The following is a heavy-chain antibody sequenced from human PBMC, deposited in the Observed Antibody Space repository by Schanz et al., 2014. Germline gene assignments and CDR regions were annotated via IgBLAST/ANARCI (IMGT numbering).Heavy chain of an antibody. D-gene: IGHD2-15*01. CDR2: ITTGGNT. CDR3: SKDKQGSRSDDS. Sequence: EVQVVESGGGLVQPGGSLRLSCAASGFIVSSTYMTWVRQAPGKGLEWVSSITTGGNTYYRDSVKGRFIVSRDNSKNTLYLEMNRLRVDDTAVYYCSKDKQGSRSDDSWGQGTLVTVSS. CDR1: GFIVSSTY. V-gene: IGHV3-53*01. J-gene: IGHJ5*01.